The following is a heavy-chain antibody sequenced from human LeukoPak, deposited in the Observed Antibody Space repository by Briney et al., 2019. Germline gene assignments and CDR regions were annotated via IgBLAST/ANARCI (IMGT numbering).Heavy chain of an antibody. Sequence: GGSLGLSCAASGFTFSSYAMHWVRHAPGKGLEWVAAISSSGDRTYFVDSVRGRFTISRGNSKNTFYLQMSSLGVDDTAVYYCAKDSPRISVTGVEYFDHWGQGTLVTVSS. CDR2: ISSSGDRT. CDR1: GFTFSSYA. J-gene: IGHJ1*01. V-gene: IGHV3-23*01. CDR3: AKDSPRISVTGVEYFDH. D-gene: IGHD4-11*01.